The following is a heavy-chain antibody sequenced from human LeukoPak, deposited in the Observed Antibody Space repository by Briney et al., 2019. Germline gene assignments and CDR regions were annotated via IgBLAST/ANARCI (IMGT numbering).Heavy chain of an antibody. CDR1: GYTFTGYY. D-gene: IGHD3-22*01. Sequence: ASVKVSCKASGYTFTGYYMHWVRQAPGQGLEWMGWINPNSGGTNYAQKFQGRVTMTRDTSISTAYMELSRLRSDDTAVYYCAPDYNDSRFGDYWGQGTLVTVSS. CDR3: APDYNDSRFGDY. V-gene: IGHV1-2*02. J-gene: IGHJ4*02. CDR2: INPNSGGT.